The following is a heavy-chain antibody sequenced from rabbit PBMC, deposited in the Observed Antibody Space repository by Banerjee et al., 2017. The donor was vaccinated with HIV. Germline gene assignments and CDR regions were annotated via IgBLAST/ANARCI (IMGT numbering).Heavy chain of an antibody. D-gene: IGHD6-1*01. J-gene: IGHJ3*01. CDR3: ARSYAGYAGDAYGPYTRLDL. V-gene: IGHV1S45*01. Sequence: EESGGDLVKPEGSLTLTCTASGFSFSSSYWICWVRQAPGKGLEWIACIYTSTGGSYYASWAKGRFTISKTSSTTVTLQMTSLTAADTATYFCARSYAGYAGDAYGPYTRLDLWGPGTLVTVS. CDR2: IYTSTGGS. CDR1: GFSFSSSYW.